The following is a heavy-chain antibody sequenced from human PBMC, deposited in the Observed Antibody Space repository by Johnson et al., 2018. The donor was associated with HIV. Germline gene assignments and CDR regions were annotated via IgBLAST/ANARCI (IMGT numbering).Heavy chain of an antibody. V-gene: IGHV3-74*02. CDR1: GFTVSSNY. J-gene: IGHJ3*02. CDR3: ARAQLLADDAFNN. D-gene: IGHD6-6*01. CDR2: INTAGGST. Sequence: EVQLVESGGGLVQPGGSLRLSCAASGFTVSSNYMSWVRQAPGKGLVWVARINTAGGSTSYVDSVKGRFTISRDNAKNTLYLQLNSLRVEDTAIYYCARAQLLADDAFNNWGQGTMVTVSS.